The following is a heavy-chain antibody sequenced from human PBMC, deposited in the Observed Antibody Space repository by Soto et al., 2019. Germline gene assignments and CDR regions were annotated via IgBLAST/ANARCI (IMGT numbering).Heavy chain of an antibody. CDR1: GGSISSYY. CDR3: ARHRTYIWGSYRYSGLDY. J-gene: IGHJ4*02. V-gene: IGHV4-59*01. CDR2: IYYSGST. D-gene: IGHD3-16*02. Sequence: SETLSLTCTVSGGSISSYYWSWIRQPPGKGLEWIGYIYYSGSTNYNPSLKRRVTISVDTSKNQFSLKLSSVTAADTAVYYCARHRTYIWGSYRYSGLDYWGQGTLVTVSS.